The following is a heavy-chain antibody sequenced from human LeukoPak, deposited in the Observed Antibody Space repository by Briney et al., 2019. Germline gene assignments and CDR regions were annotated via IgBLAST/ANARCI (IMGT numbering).Heavy chain of an antibody. J-gene: IGHJ4*02. D-gene: IGHD3-22*01. Sequence: SVKVSCKASGGTFSSYAISWVRQAPGQGLEWMGGIIPIFGTANYAQKFQGRVTITADESTSTAYMELSSLRSEDTAVYYCASSRRSGYSSNFDYWGQGTLVTVSS. CDR3: ASSRRSGYSSNFDY. CDR2: IIPIFGTA. V-gene: IGHV1-69*13. CDR1: GGTFSSYA.